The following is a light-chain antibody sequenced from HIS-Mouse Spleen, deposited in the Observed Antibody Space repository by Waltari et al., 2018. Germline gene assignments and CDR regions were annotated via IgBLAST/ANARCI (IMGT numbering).Light chain of an antibody. CDR1: QDISNY. J-gene: IGKJ4*01. V-gene: IGKV1-33*01. CDR2: DAS. Sequence: DIPMTQSPSSLSASVGDRATITCQASQDISNYLNWYQQKPGKAPKLLIYDASNLETGVPSRFSGSGSGTDFTFPISSLQPEDIATYYCQQYDNLPLTFGGGTKVEIK. CDR3: QQYDNLPLT.